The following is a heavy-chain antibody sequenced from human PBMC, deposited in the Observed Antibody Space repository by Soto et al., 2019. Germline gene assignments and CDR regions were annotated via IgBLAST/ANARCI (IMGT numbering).Heavy chain of an antibody. CDR1: GGSISSGDYY. Sequence: QVQLQESGPGLVKPSQTLSLTCTVSGGSISSGDYYWSWIRQPPGKGLEWIGYIYYSGSTYYNPSLKSRVXXXVXSSKNQFSLKLSSVTAADTAVYYCASNSYGYTVYDYWGQGTLVTVSS. CDR3: ASNSYGYTVYDY. J-gene: IGHJ4*02. CDR2: IYYSGST. D-gene: IGHD5-18*01. V-gene: IGHV4-30-4*01.